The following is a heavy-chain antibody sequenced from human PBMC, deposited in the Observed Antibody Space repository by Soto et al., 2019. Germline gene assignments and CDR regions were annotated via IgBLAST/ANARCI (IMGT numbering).Heavy chain of an antibody. CDR3: ARESHDILTGPPWVWYFDL. V-gene: IGHV4-34*01. D-gene: IGHD3-9*01. CDR1: GGSFSGYY. J-gene: IGHJ2*01. CDR2: INDRGSI. Sequence: QVQLQQWGAGPLRPLETLSLTCGVSGGSFSGYYLAWIRQSPGKGLEGIGEINDRGSIHYNPSLKSRVSISVDTSKNHYSLNLRSVTAADTAVYYCARESHDILTGPPWVWYFDLWGRGTLVTVSS.